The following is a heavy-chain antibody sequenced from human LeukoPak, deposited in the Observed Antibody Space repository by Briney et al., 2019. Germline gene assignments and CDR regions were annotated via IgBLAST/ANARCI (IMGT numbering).Heavy chain of an antibody. Sequence: SETLSLTCAVYGGSFSGYYWSWIRQPPGRGLEWIGYIYYSGSTKYNPSLNSRVTISVDTSKNQFSLKLNSLTAADTAVYYCARDTAGSPHWFDPWGQGALVTVSS. CDR1: GGSFSGYY. V-gene: IGHV4-59*01. CDR3: ARDTAGSPHWFDP. J-gene: IGHJ5*02. D-gene: IGHD2-8*02. CDR2: IYYSGST.